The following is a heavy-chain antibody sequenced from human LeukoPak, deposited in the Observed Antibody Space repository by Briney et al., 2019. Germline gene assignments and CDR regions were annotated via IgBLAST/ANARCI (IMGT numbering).Heavy chain of an antibody. V-gene: IGHV4-39*07. Sequence: PSETLSLTCTVSGSSISSSSYYWGWIRQPPGKGLEWIGSIYYSGSTYYNPSLKSRVTLSIDKSKNQFSLKLSSVTAADTALYFCARGGGFYGTGTTHFDYWGQGTLVIVSS. CDR2: IYYSGST. CDR3: ARGGGFYGTGTTHFDY. J-gene: IGHJ4*02. D-gene: IGHD4-17*01. CDR1: GSSISSSSYY.